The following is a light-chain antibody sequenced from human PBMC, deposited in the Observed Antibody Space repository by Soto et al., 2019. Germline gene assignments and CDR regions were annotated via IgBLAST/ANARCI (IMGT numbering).Light chain of an antibody. CDR2: DVS. Sequence: SALTQPASVSGSPGQSITLSCTGTSSDVGGYNYVSWYQHLPGKAPKVMIYDVSKRPSGVSKRFSGSKSGNTASLTISGLQAEDEADYYCSSYTSSSTLLFGGGTKVTVL. V-gene: IGLV2-14*03. CDR3: SSYTSSSTLL. J-gene: IGLJ2*01. CDR1: SSDVGGYNY.